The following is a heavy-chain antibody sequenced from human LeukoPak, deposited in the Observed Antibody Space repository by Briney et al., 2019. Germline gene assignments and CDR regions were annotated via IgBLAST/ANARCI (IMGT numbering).Heavy chain of an antibody. J-gene: IGHJ4*02. CDR3: ARDGDYYDSSGYYYYNKQPFDL. D-gene: IGHD3-22*01. V-gene: IGHV4-61*01. Sequence: PSQTLSLTCIVSGGSVNRGSYYWSWIRQPPGKGLEWIGYIYYSGSTSYNPSLKSRVTMSIDTSRNQFSLKLTSVTAADTAVYYCARDGDYYDSSGYYYYNKQPFDLWGQGTLVTVSS. CDR1: GGSVNRGSYY. CDR2: IYYSGST.